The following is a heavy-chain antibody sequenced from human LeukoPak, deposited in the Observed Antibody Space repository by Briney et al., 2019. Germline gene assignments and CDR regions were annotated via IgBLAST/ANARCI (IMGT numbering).Heavy chain of an antibody. Sequence: EPGGSLRLSCAASGFTFSSYAMSWVRQAPVKGLEWVSAISGSGGSTYYADSVKGRFTISRDNSKNTLYLQMNSLRAEDTAVYYCANDGAAARDWGQGTLVTASS. CDR3: ANDGAAARD. D-gene: IGHD6-13*01. CDR1: GFTFSSYA. V-gene: IGHV3-23*01. J-gene: IGHJ4*02. CDR2: ISGSGGST.